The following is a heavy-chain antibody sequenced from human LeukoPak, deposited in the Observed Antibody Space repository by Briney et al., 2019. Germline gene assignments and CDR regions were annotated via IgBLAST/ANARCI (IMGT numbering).Heavy chain of an antibody. Sequence: ASVKVSCKASGYTFTSYGISWVRQAPGQGLEWMGWISAYNGNTNYAQKFQGRVTITADKSTSTAYMELSSLRSEDTAVYYCARDYTPNNYYYYMDVWGKGTTVTISS. J-gene: IGHJ6*03. CDR1: GYTFTSYG. CDR2: ISAYNGNT. V-gene: IGHV1-18*01. D-gene: IGHD4/OR15-4a*01. CDR3: ARDYTPNNYYYYMDV.